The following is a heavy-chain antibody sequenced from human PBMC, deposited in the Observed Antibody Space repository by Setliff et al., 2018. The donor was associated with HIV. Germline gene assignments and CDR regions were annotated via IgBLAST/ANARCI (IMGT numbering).Heavy chain of an antibody. CDR2: IYYTGFA. V-gene: IGHV4-59*05. Sequence: SETLSLTCTVSSGSISSDYWSWIRQTPGKGLEWIGNIYYTGFAYYNPSLKSRVTISLDTSKTHFFLNLTSVTDADTAVYFCAREGRGDPAVATTRIDYWGQGKLVTVSS. CDR1: SGSISSDY. CDR3: AREGRGDPAVATTRIDY. D-gene: IGHD1-1*01. J-gene: IGHJ4*02.